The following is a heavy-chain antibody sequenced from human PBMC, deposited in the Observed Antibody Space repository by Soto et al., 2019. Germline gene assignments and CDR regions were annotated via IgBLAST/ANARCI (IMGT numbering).Heavy chain of an antibody. J-gene: IGHJ5*02. CDR3: ASRRSRGRALLFDP. CDR2: IYYSGST. V-gene: IGHV4-30-4*01. Sequence: PSETLSLTCTVSGGNIGSGDYYWSWIRQPPGKGLEWIGYIYYSGSTYYNPSLKSRVTISVDMSKNQFSLKLSSVTAADTAVYYCASRRSRGRALLFDPWGQGTLVTVSS. D-gene: IGHD1-26*01. CDR1: GGNIGSGDYY.